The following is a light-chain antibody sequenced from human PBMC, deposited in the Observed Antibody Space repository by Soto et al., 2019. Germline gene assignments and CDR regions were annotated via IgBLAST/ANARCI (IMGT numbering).Light chain of an antibody. CDR3: QQYSSSST. CDR1: QSISSW. Sequence: DIQMTQSPSTLSASVGDRVTITCRASQSISSWLAWYRQKPGKAPNLLIYKASNLESGVPSRFSGSGSGTEFTLTISSLHPDDSATYYCQQYSSSSTFGQGTKLEIK. CDR2: KAS. V-gene: IGKV1-5*03. J-gene: IGKJ2*01.